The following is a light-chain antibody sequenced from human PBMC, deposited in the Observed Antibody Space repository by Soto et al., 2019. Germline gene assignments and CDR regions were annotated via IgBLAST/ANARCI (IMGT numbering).Light chain of an antibody. CDR2: DVS. J-gene: IGLJ2*01. CDR3: CSYTGSYTYVI. Sequence: QSALTQPRSVSGSPGQSVTISCTGTRSDVGGYNYVSWYQQHPGKAPKLMICDVSNRPSGVPDRFSGSKSGNTASLTISGLQPDDEADYYCCSYTGSYTYVIFGGGTQLTVL. V-gene: IGLV2-11*01. CDR1: RSDVGGYNY.